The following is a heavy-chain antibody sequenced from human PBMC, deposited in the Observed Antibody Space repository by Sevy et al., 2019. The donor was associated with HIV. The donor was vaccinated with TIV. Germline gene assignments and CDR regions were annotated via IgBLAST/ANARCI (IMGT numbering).Heavy chain of an antibody. Sequence: GGSLRLSCAASGFTFSSYGMSWVRQAPGKGLEWVSAISRSGGRTYYADSVKGRFTISRDNSKNTLYLQTNSLRAEDTAVHYCAKEGLRPYDSSSYYAGPDAFHIWGQGTMVTVSS. CDR2: ISRSGGRT. CDR3: AKEGLRPYDSSSYYAGPDAFHI. D-gene: IGHD3-22*01. V-gene: IGHV3-23*01. J-gene: IGHJ3*02. CDR1: GFTFSSYG.